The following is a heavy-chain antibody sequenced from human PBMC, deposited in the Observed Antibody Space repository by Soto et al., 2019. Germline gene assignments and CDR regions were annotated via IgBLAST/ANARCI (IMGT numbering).Heavy chain of an antibody. CDR1: GFTFSDSS. Sequence: QVQLVESGGGVGQPGRSLTLSCAASGFTFSDSSMHWVRQAPGKGLEWVAVISYDGNNKYYADSVKGRFTISRDNSKNTLDLQMNSLRPEDTAVYYCARETTFYYGSGSYAYYGMDVWGQGTTVAVSS. D-gene: IGHD3-10*01. CDR3: ARETTFYYGSGSYAYYGMDV. J-gene: IGHJ6*02. CDR2: ISYDGNNK. V-gene: IGHV3-30-3*01.